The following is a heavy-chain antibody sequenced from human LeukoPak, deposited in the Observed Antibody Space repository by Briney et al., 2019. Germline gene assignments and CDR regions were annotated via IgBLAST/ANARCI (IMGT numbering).Heavy chain of an antibody. D-gene: IGHD6-19*01. CDR2: VYYSGST. Sequence: TSETLSLTCTVSGGSISIASYFWGWIRQPPGKGLEWIGSVYYSGSTYYNPSLKSRVTMSVDTSKNQFSLKLSSVTAADTAVYYCARLIAVTDNYFDYWGQGTLVTVSS. J-gene: IGHJ4*02. CDR1: GGSISIASYF. V-gene: IGHV4-39*01. CDR3: ARLIAVTDNYFDY.